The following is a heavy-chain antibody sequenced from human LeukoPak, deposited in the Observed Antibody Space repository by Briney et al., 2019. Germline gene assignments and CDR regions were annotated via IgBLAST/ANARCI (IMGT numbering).Heavy chain of an antibody. CDR3: ARVRRFNGPYNVYFDY. D-gene: IGHD2-8*01. Sequence: SQTLSLTCTVSGGSISSYYWSCIRQPPGKGLEWIAYMQYTGSTSYNPSLTSRVTISLDSSNSQLSLKLKSVTAADTAVYFCARVRRFNGPYNVYFDYWGQGTLVTVSS. V-gene: IGHV4-59*01. CDR2: MQYTGST. CDR1: GGSISSYY. J-gene: IGHJ4*02.